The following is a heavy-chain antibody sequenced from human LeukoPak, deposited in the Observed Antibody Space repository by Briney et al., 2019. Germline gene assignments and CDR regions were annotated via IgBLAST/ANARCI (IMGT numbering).Heavy chain of an antibody. CDR3: ARGAARMVEMATIISFEY. CDR1: GFTFRSFA. CDR2: ISYDGSNK. D-gene: IGHD5-24*01. J-gene: IGHJ4*02. V-gene: IGHV3-30*04. Sequence: GRSLRLSCAASGFTFRSFAMHGVRQAPGKGLEWVAVISYDGSNKKYADSVKGRFTISRDNSKNTLFLQMNSLRGEDTAVYYCARGAARMVEMATIISFEYWGQGILVTVSS.